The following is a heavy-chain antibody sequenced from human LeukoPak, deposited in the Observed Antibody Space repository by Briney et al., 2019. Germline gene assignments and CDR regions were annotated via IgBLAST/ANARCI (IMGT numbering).Heavy chain of an antibody. J-gene: IGHJ4*02. CDR3: ARGAGYCTSTTCPSLDY. V-gene: IGHV4-59*12. CDR1: GASISNYY. Sequence: SETLSLTCTVSGASISNYYWSWIRQPPGKGLEWIAYVFHSASTNRNPSLKSRLTISLDTSKNQFSLKLSSVTAADTAVYYCARGAGYCTSTTCPSLDYWGQGTLVTVSS. CDR2: VFHSAST. D-gene: IGHD2-2*01.